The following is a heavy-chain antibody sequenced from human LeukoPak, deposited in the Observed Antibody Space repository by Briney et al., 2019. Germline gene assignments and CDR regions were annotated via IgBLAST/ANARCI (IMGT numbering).Heavy chain of an antibody. D-gene: IGHD6-19*01. Sequence: SETLSLTCTVSGGSISNDHWSWIRQPAGKGLEWTSQIHTSGSTNYNPPLKSRVTMSIDTPENQLSLTIRSVTAADTAVYYCARRDISSGWSFDYWGQGILVTVSS. V-gene: IGHV4-4*07. CDR3: ARRDISSGWSFDY. J-gene: IGHJ4*02. CDR1: GGSISNDH. CDR2: IHTSGST.